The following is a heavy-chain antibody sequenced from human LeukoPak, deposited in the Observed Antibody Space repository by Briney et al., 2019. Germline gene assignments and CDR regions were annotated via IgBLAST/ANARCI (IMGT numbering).Heavy chain of an antibody. CDR3: ASSIAEDAFYI. J-gene: IGHJ3*02. CDR1: GGSISSYY. V-gene: IGHV4-59*08. Sequence: SETLSLTCTVSGGSISSYYWSWIRQPPGKGLEWIGYIYYSGGTNYNPSLKSRVTISVDTSKNPFSLKLSSVTAADTAWSYCASSIAEDAFYIWGQGTMVTVSS. CDR2: IYYSGGT. D-gene: IGHD2-21*01.